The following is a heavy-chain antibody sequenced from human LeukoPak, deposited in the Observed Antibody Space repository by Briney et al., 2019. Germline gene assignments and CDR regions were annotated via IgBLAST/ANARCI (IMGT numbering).Heavy chain of an antibody. V-gene: IGHV4-39*07. Sequence: SETLSLTCTVSGGSISSSSYYWGWIRQPPGKGLEWIGSIYYSGSTYYNPSLKSRVTISVDTSKNQFSLKLSSVTAADTAVYYCARAEVAVAGTYDYWGQGTLVTVSS. D-gene: IGHD6-19*01. CDR1: GGSISSSSYY. J-gene: IGHJ4*02. CDR3: ARAEVAVAGTYDY. CDR2: IYYSGST.